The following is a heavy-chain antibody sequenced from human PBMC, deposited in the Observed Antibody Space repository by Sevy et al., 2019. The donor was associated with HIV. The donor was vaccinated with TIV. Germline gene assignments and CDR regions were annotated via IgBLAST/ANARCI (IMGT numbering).Heavy chain of an antibody. CDR1: GFTFSTYA. Sequence: GGSLRLSCAASGFTFSTYAIYWVRLAPGKGLEYVSASSGGGGNTYYGTSVKGRFTVSRDNAKNTLYLQMGSLRAEDMAVYFCARKYHDTSGYPRYSMDVWGQGTTVTVSS. CDR3: ARKYHDTSGYPRYSMDV. D-gene: IGHD3-22*01. V-gene: IGHV3-64*01. J-gene: IGHJ6*02. CDR2: SSGGGGNT.